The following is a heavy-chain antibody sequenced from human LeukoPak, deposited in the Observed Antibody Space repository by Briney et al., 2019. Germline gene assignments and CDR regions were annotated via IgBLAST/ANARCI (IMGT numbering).Heavy chain of an antibody. CDR1: GDRVSSNSAA. Sequence: SQTLSLTCAISGDRVSSNSAALNWIKQSPSRGLEWLGRTYYRSKWYNDYAVSVKSRITINPDTSKNQFSLQLNSVTPEDTAVYYCARETEGDWMATIAFDYWGQGTLVTVSS. CDR3: ARETEGDWMATIAFDY. CDR2: TYYRSKWYN. V-gene: IGHV6-1*01. D-gene: IGHD5-12*01. J-gene: IGHJ4*02.